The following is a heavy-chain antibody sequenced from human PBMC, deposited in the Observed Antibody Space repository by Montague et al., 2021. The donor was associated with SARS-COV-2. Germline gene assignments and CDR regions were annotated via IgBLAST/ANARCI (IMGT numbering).Heavy chain of an antibody. J-gene: IGHJ3*02. Sequence: SETLSLTCTVSGVSVTDYYWSWIRQPPGKGLEWIGEVNQSGTTIYNPSVKSGVTISEDTSKNQFYLRLNSVTAADTAVYYCARGRRPVVAPGAGPAGRAFDIWGQGTMVTVSS. V-gene: IGHV4-34*01. CDR3: ARGRRPVVAPGAGPAGRAFDI. D-gene: IGHD2-15*01. CDR1: GVSVTDYY. CDR2: VNQSGTT.